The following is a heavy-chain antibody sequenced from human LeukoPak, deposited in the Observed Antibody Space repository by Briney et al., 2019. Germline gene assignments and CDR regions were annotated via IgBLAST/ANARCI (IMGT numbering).Heavy chain of an antibody. D-gene: IGHD1-7*01. CDR2: ISASGYTT. CDR1: GFRFDDSA. CDR3: AKVLVGTTCFEY. J-gene: IGHJ4*02. V-gene: IGHV3-23*01. Sequence: GGSLRLSCKASGFRFDDSAMSWVRQVPGKGLEWVSRISASGYTTYYADSVKGRFTLSRDNSKNTLYLPMNSLRAEDTAVYYCAKVLVGTTCFEYWGQGTLVTVSS.